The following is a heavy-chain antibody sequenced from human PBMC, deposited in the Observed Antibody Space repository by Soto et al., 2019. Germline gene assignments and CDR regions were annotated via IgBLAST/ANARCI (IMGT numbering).Heavy chain of an antibody. V-gene: IGHV1-18*01. Sequence: GASVKVSCKASGYTFTSYGISWVRQAPGQGLEGLGWISAYNGNTNYAQKLQGRVTMTTDTSTSTAYMELRSLRSDDTAVYYCARDIGGGAYYDSSGPTDFDYWGQGTLVTVSS. D-gene: IGHD3-22*01. CDR1: GYTFTSYG. J-gene: IGHJ4*02. CDR3: ARDIGGGAYYDSSGPTDFDY. CDR2: ISAYNGNT.